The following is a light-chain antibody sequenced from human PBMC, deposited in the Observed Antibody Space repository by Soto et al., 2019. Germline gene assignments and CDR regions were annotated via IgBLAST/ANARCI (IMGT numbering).Light chain of an antibody. CDR1: QSVSSY. CDR2: DAS. CDR3: QQRSRD. V-gene: IGKV3-11*01. Sequence: IVLTQSPSTLSLSPGERATLSCRASQSVSSYLAWYQQKPGQAPRLLIYDASNRATGIPARFSGSGSGTDFTLTISSLEPEDFAVYYCQQRSRDFGQGTRLEIK. J-gene: IGKJ5*01.